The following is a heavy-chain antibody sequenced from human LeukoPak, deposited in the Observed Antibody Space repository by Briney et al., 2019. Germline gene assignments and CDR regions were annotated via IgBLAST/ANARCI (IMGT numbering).Heavy chain of an antibody. CDR1: RFYFSTYD. CDR2: IYGGGST. CDR3: ASWPVGWYGEDS. D-gene: IGHD3-10*01. Sequence: GGSLRLSCTGSRFYFSTYDMKWVRQAPGKELEWVSVIYGGGSTYYADSVKGRFTISRDTPKNTLYLQMNSLRVEDTAVYYCASWPVGWYGEDSWGQGILVTVSS. V-gene: IGHV3-53*01. J-gene: IGHJ5*01.